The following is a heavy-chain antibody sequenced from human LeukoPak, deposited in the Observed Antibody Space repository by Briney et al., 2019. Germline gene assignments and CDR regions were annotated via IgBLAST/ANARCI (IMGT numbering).Heavy chain of an antibody. V-gene: IGHV3-64*01. CDR2: ISGNGGST. CDR3: ARMYYDFWSGIRGDYYYYMDV. CDR1: GFTFSSYA. J-gene: IGHJ6*03. Sequence: PGGSLRLSCAASGFTFSSYAMHWVRQAPGKGLEYVSAISGNGGSTYYANSVKGRFTISRDNSKNTLYLQMGSLRAEDMAVYYCARMYYDFWSGIRGDYYYYMDVWGKGTTVTVSS. D-gene: IGHD3-3*01.